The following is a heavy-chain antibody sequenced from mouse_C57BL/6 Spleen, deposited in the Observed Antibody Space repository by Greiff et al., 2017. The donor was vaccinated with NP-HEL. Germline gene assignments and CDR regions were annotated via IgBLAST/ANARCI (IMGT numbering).Heavy chain of an antibody. Sequence: SGPELVKPGASVKMSCKASGYTFTDYNMHWVKQSHGKSLEWIGYINPNNGGTSYNQKFKGKATLTVNKSSSTAYMELRSLTSEDSAVYYCARRGYDYERGHYYAMDYWGQGTSVTVSS. CDR1: GYTFTDYN. CDR3: ARRGYDYERGHYYAMDY. D-gene: IGHD2-4*01. CDR2: INPNNGGT. J-gene: IGHJ4*01. V-gene: IGHV1-22*01.